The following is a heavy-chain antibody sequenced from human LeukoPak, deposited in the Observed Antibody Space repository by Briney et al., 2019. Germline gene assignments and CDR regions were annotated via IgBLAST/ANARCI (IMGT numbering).Heavy chain of an antibody. V-gene: IGHV3-30*18. CDR2: ISYDGSNK. J-gene: IGHJ4*02. CDR1: GFTFSSYG. CDR3: AKDVNYDILTGFDY. Sequence: PGGSLRLSCAASGFTFSSYGMHWVRQAPGKGLEWVAVISYDGSNKYYADSVKGRFTISRDNSKNTLYLQMNSLRAEDTAVYYCAKDVNYDILTGFDYWGQGTLVTVSS. D-gene: IGHD3-9*01.